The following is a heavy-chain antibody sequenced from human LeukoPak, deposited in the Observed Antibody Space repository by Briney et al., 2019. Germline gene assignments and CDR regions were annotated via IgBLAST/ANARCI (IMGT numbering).Heavy chain of an antibody. J-gene: IGHJ4*02. V-gene: IGHV3-30*02. CDR2: IRYDGTDK. Sequence: GGSLRLSCAASGFTFSNHGMHWVRQAPGKGLEWVAFIRYDGTDKYYADSVKGRFTISRDNSKNTLYLQMNSLRAEDTAVYYCAKIRSSWYGLDYWGQGTLVTVSS. D-gene: IGHD6-13*01. CDR1: GFTFSNHG. CDR3: AKIRSSWYGLDY.